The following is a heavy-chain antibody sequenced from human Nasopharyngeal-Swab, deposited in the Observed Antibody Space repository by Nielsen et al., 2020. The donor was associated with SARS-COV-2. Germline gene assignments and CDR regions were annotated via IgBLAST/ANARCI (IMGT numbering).Heavy chain of an antibody. CDR3: ARLSITMIEGWFDP. CDR1: GGSISSGGYS. Sequence: SETLSLTCAVSGGSISSGGYSWNWIRQPPGKGLEWIGYIYHSGSTSYNPSLKSRVTISVDTSKNQFSLKLSSVTAADTAVYYCARLSITMIEGWFDPWGQGTLVTVSS. D-gene: IGHD3-22*01. V-gene: IGHV4-30-2*01. CDR2: IYHSGST. J-gene: IGHJ5*02.